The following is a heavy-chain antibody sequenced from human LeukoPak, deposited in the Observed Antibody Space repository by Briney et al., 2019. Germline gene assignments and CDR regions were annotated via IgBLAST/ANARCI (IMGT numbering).Heavy chain of an antibody. Sequence: PGGSLRLSCAASGFTFSSYGMHWVRQAPGKGLEWVAVISYDGSNKYYADSVKGRFTISRDNAKNSLYLQMNSLRAEDTAVYYCARGGSDYDSSGFDWYFDLWGRGTLVTVSS. CDR1: GFTFSSYG. V-gene: IGHV3-30*03. CDR2: ISYDGSNK. CDR3: ARGGSDYDSSGFDWYFDL. D-gene: IGHD3-22*01. J-gene: IGHJ2*01.